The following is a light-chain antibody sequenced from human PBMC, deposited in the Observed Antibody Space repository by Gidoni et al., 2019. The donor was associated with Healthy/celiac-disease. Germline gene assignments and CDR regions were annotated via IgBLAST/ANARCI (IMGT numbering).Light chain of an antibody. CDR2: GKN. V-gene: IGLV3-19*01. Sequence: SSELPPDPAVSVALGQTVRITCQGDSLRSYYASWYQQKPGQAPVLVIYGKNNRPSGIPDRFSGSSSGNTASLTITGAQPEDEADYDCNARDSSGNHHVFGTGTKVTVL. J-gene: IGLJ1*01. CDR1: SLRSYY. CDR3: NARDSSGNHHV.